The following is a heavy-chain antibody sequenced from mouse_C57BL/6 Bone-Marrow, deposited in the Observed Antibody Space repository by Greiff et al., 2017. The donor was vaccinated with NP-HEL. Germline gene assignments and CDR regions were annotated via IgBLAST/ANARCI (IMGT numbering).Heavy chain of an antibody. Sequence: QVQLKQPGAELVRPGTSVKLSCKASGYTFTSYWMHWVKQRPGQGLEWIGVIDPSDSYTNYNQKFKGKATLTVDTSSSTAYMQLSSLTSEDSAVYYCARSKWLPWYFDVWGTGTTVTVSS. CDR3: ARSKWLPWYFDV. J-gene: IGHJ1*03. V-gene: IGHV1-59*01. D-gene: IGHD2-2*01. CDR1: GYTFTSYW. CDR2: IDPSDSYT.